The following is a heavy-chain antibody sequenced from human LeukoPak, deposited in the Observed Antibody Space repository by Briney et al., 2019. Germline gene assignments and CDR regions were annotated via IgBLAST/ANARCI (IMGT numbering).Heavy chain of an antibody. D-gene: IGHD6-19*01. CDR2: ISSSGSTI. Sequence: GGSLRLSCAASGFTFSSYEMNWVRQAPGKGLEWVSYISSSGSTIYYADSVKGRFTISRDNAKNSLYLQMNGLRAEDTAVYYCARDREAVDTKAWYFDYWGQGTLVTVSS. V-gene: IGHV3-48*03. CDR3: ARDREAVDTKAWYFDY. CDR1: GFTFSSYE. J-gene: IGHJ4*02.